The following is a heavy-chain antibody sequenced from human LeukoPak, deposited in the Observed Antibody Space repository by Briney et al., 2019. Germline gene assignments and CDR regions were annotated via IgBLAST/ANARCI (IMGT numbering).Heavy chain of an antibody. CDR1: GYTFTTYG. J-gene: IGHJ3*02. D-gene: IGHD3-22*01. V-gene: IGHV1-18*01. CDR3: ARDGYDSSENYDAFDI. Sequence: SVKVSCKTSGYTFTTYGISWVRQAPGQGLEWMGWISGYNGNTNYALKLQGRVTMTTDTSTTTAYMELRSLRSDDTAVYYCARDGYDSSENYDAFDIWGQGTMVTVSS. CDR2: ISGYNGNT.